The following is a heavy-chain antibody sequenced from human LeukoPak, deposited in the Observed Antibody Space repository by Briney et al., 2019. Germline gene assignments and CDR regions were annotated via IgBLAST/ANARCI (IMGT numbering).Heavy chain of an antibody. CDR2: ISSSGST. CDR1: GASISSYY. J-gene: IGHJ3*02. D-gene: IGHD3-22*01. Sequence: PSETLSLTCTVSGASISSYYWSWIRQSPGKGLEWIGRISSSGSTNYNPSLKSRVTISVDTSKNQFSLKLSSVTAADTAVYFCARGPYSYDSSGAFDIWGQGTMVTVSS. V-gene: IGHV4-4*08. CDR3: ARGPYSYDSSGAFDI.